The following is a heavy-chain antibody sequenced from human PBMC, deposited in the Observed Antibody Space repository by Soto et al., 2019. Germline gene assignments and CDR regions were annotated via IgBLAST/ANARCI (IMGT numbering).Heavy chain of an antibody. Sequence: GSLRLSCAASGFTFSTYGMSWVRQAPGKGLEWVSGIRGSGGSTFYADSVKGRFTISRDNSKNTLYLQMSSLGAEDTAVYFCAKDTSAGYTYGDFYYYGMDVWGQGTTVTVSS. D-gene: IGHD5-18*01. V-gene: IGHV3-23*01. CDR2: IRGSGGST. J-gene: IGHJ6*02. CDR3: AKDTSAGYTYGDFYYYGMDV. CDR1: GFTFSTYG.